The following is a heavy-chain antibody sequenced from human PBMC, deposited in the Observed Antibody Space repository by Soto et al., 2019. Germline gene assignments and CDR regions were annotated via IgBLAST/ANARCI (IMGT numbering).Heavy chain of an antibody. CDR1: GFTFSSYA. CDR2: ISYDGSNK. V-gene: IGHV3-30-3*01. D-gene: IGHD5-12*01. CDR3: ARGSIVATTYYYFGMDV. J-gene: IGHJ6*02. Sequence: GGSLRLSCAASGFTFSSYAKHWVRQAPGKGLEWVAVISYDGSNKYYADSVKGRFTISRDNSKNTLYLQMNSLRAEDTAVYYCARGSIVATTYYYFGMDVWRQVTTVTVYS.